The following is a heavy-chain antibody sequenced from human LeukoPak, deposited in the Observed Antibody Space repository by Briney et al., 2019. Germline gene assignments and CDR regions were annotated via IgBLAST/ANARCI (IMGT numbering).Heavy chain of an antibody. J-gene: IGHJ4*02. CDR3: ARRPTGDPKFDY. V-gene: IGHV4-59*08. D-gene: IGHD7-27*01. Sequence: SETLSLTCSVSGGSISNYFWTWIRQPPGKGLEWIGYIYSSGSTYYNPSLKSRVTISVDTSKNRFSLKLSTVTAADTAVYYCARRPTGDPKFDYWGQGTLVTVSS. CDR1: GGSISNYF. CDR2: IYSSGST.